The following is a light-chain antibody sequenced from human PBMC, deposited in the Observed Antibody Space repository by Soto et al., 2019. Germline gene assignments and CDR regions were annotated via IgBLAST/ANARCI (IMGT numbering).Light chain of an antibody. V-gene: IGKV1-27*01. CDR2: AAS. J-gene: IGKJ1*01. Sequence: DIQMTQSPSSMSASVGDRVTITCRASQGISYYLAWYQQKPGKVPKLLIYAASTLQSGHPSRFSGSGSGTEFTITISSLQPRDIATYYCQEYNRAPWTFGQGTKVAIK. CDR3: QEYNRAPWT. CDR1: QGISYY.